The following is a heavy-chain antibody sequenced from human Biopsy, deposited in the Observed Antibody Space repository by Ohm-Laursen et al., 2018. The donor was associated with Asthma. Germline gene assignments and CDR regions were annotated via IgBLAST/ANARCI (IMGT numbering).Heavy chain of an antibody. V-gene: IGHV1-2*06. D-gene: IGHD6-13*01. Sequence: SSVKVSCKSSGYAFIGSHIHWMRRAPGQGLEWMGRINPNGGGTNYAQKFQGRVTMTRDTSISTAYMEVSRLRSDDTAVYYCARGQKSAGDRWFDPWGQGTLVTVSS. CDR2: INPNGGGT. J-gene: IGHJ5*02. CDR3: ARGQKSAGDRWFDP. CDR1: GYAFIGSH.